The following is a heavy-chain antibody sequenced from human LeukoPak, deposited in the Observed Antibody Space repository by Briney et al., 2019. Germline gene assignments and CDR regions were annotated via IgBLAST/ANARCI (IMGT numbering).Heavy chain of an antibody. CDR3: ARGLKWELRAFDI. CDR1: GGSISSSSYY. D-gene: IGHD1-26*01. J-gene: IGHJ3*02. V-gene: IGHV4-39*07. Sequence: SETLSLTCTVSGGSISSSSYYWGWIRQPPGKGLEWIGSIYYSGSTYYNPSLKSRVTISVDTSKNQFSLKLSSVTAADTAVYYCARGLKWELRAFDIWGQGTMVTVSS. CDR2: IYYSGST.